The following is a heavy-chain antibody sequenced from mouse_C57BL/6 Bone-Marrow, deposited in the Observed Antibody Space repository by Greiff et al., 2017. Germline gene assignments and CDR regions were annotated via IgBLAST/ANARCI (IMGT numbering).Heavy chain of an antibody. D-gene: IGHD2-5*01. Sequence: QVQLQQPGAELVKPGASVKMSCKASGYTFNSYWITWVKQRPGQGLEWIGDIYPGSGSTNYNEKFKRKATLTVDTSSSTAYMQLSSLTSEYSAVYYSARPYYSNYWYFDVWGTGTTVTVSS. CDR1: GYTFNSYW. CDR3: ARPYYSNYWYFDV. CDR2: IYPGSGST. J-gene: IGHJ1*03. V-gene: IGHV1-55*01.